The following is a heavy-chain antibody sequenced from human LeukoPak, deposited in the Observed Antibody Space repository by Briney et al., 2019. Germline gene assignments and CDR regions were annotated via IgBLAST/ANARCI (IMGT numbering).Heavy chain of an antibody. Sequence: GESLKISCKGSGYNFTTYWIGWVRQMPGKGLEWMGIIYPGDSDTRYSPSFQGQVTISADKSISTAYLQWSGLKASDTAMYYCARMSGSYYSFYFDYWGQGTLVTVSS. CDR2: IYPGDSDT. D-gene: IGHD1-26*01. V-gene: IGHV5-51*01. CDR3: ARMSGSYYSFYFDY. J-gene: IGHJ4*02. CDR1: GYNFTTYW.